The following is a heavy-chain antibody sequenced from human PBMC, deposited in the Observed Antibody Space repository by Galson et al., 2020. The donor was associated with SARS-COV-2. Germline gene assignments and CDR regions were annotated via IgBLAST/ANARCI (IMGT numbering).Heavy chain of an antibody. CDR2: ISGSGGST. J-gene: IGHJ4*02. Sequence: GESLKISCAASGFTFSSYAMRWVRQAPGKGLEWVSAISGSGGSTYYADSVKGRFTISRDNSKNTLYLQMNSLRAEDTAVYYCAKDSGGCGWYHGDRVTLVTVSA. D-gene: IGHD6-19*01. CDR1: GFTFSSYA. CDR3: AKDSGGCGWYH. V-gene: IGHV3-23*01.